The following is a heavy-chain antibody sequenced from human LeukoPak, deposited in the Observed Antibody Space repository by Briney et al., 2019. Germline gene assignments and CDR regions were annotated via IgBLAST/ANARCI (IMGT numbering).Heavy chain of an antibody. Sequence: GGSLRLSCAASGFTFSDYYMSWIRQAPGKGLEWVSYISSSSSYTNYADSVKGRFTISRDNAKNSLYLQMNSLRAEDTAVYYCARARDCSGGSCYQFNWFDPWGQGTLVTVSS. CDR3: ARARDCSGGSCYQFNWFDP. J-gene: IGHJ5*02. V-gene: IGHV3-11*05. CDR2: ISSSSSYT. D-gene: IGHD2-15*01. CDR1: GFTFSDYY.